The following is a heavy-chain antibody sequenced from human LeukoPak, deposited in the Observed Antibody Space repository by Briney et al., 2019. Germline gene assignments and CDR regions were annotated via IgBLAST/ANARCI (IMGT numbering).Heavy chain of an antibody. CDR1: GGSISSGSYY. CDR2: IYTSGST. Sequence: KPSETLSLTCTVSGGSISSGSYYWSWIRQPAGKGLEWIGRIYTSGSTNYNPSLKSRVTISVDTSKNQFSLKLRSVTAADTAVYYCARDQIGYCSSTSCIYYYYMDVWGKGTTVTVSS. CDR3: ARDQIGYCSSTSCIYYYYMDV. D-gene: IGHD2-2*01. V-gene: IGHV4-61*02. J-gene: IGHJ6*03.